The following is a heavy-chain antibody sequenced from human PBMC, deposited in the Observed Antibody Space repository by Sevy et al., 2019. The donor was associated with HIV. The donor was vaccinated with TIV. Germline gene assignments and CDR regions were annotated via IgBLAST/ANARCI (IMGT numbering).Heavy chain of an antibody. CDR3: ATGGYYKYNWLGS. D-gene: IGHD3-9*01. CDR2: IKQDGSEK. Sequence: GGSLRFSCAASGFTFSSNWMNWVRQAPGKGLEWVANIKQDGSEKYYVDSVEGRFTISRDNAKNSLYLELNSLRAEDTAVYYCATGGYYKYNWLGSWGQGTLVTVSS. CDR1: GFTFSSNW. J-gene: IGHJ5*01. V-gene: IGHV3-7*01.